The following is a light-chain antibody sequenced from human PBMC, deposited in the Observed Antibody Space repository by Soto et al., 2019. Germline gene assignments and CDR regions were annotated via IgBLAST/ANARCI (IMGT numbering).Light chain of an antibody. Sequence: DIQMTQSPPSLSASVGDRVTITCRASQSINSYLNWYQQKPGKATDLLIYVASSLQSGVPSRFSGSGSGTDFTLTISSLQPEDSATYYCQQSYSVPYTFGQGTKMEIK. J-gene: IGKJ2*01. CDR1: QSINSY. CDR3: QQSYSVPYT. CDR2: VAS. V-gene: IGKV1-39*01.